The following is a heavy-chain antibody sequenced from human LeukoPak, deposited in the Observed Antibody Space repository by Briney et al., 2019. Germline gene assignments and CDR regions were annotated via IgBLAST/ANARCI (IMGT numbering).Heavy chain of an antibody. CDR2: IPPDESSA. V-gene: IGHV3-30-3*01. CDR1: GFTFTSNC. Sequence: GGSLRLSCAASGFTFTSNCMHWVRQAPGKGLEWAAAIPPDESSAYYADSVKGRFTISRDNSKNTQYLQMNSLRIEDSAVYYCATGSAYYYDSWGQGTLVTVSS. J-gene: IGHJ5*01. CDR3: ATGSAYYYDS. D-gene: IGHD3-3*01.